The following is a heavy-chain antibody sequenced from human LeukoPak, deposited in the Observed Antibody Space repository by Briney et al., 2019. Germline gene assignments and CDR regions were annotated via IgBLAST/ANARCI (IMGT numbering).Heavy chain of an antibody. D-gene: IGHD6-13*01. V-gene: IGHV4-30-4*01. CDR3: ARIQGTIAAALN. CDR1: GGSISSGDYY. Sequence: TSETLSLTCTVSGGSISSGDYYWSWIRQPPGKGLEWIGYIYYSGSTYYNPSLKSRVTISVDTSKNQFSLKLSSVTAADTAVYYCARIQGTIAAALNWGQGTLVTVSS. J-gene: IGHJ4*02. CDR2: IYYSGST.